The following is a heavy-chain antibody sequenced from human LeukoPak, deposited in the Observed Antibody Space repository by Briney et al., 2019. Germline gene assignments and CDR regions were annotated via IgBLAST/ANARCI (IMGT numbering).Heavy chain of an antibody. CDR1: GYTFTSYD. CDR3: ARVTGELSPKSYYYYYYYMDV. V-gene: IGHV1-8*01. Sequence: ASVKVSCKASGYTFTSYDINWVRQATGQGLEWMGWMNPNSGNTGYAQKFQGRVTMTRNTSISTAYMELSSLRSEDTAVYYCARVTGELSPKSYYYYYYYMDVWGKGTTVTVSS. CDR2: MNPNSGNT. J-gene: IGHJ6*03. D-gene: IGHD1-14*01.